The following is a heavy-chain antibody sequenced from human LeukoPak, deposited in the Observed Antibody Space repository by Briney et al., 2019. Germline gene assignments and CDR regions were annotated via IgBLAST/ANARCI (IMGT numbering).Heavy chain of an antibody. J-gene: IGHJ4*02. CDR2: ISGSGGST. V-gene: IGHV3-23*01. CDR1: GFTFSSYA. CDR3: AKDLYSSSWKVKEYYFDY. D-gene: IGHD6-13*01. Sequence: PGGSLRLSCVASGFTFSSYAMSWVRQAPGKGLEWVSAISGSGGSTYYADSVKGRFTISRDNSKNTLYLQMNSLRAEDTAVYYCAKDLYSSSWKVKEYYFDYWGQGTLVTVSS.